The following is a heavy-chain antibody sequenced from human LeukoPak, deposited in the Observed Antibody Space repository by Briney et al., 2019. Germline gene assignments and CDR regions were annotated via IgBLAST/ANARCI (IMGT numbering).Heavy chain of an antibody. V-gene: IGHV3-23*01. J-gene: IGHJ4*02. CDR1: GFTFSSYA. CDR3: AKMYGSGSYSVWYFDY. Sequence: GGSLRLSCVFSGFTFSSYAMSWVRQAPGKGLEWVSAISGSGGSTYYADSVKGRFTISRDNSKNTLYLQMNSLSAEDTAVYYCAKMYGSGSYSVWYFDYWGQGTLVTVSS. D-gene: IGHD3-10*01. CDR2: ISGSGGST.